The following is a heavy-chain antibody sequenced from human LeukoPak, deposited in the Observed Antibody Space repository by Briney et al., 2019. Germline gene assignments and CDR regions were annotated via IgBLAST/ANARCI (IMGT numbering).Heavy chain of an antibody. CDR3: ARVASGTYYVIDY. V-gene: IGHV3-30*04. Sequence: GGSLRLSCAASGFSLRSYAMHWVRQAPGKGPEWVAVISYDGSQIYYADSVKGRFTFSRDTSKNTLYLQMNSLRVEDTAVYYCARVASGTYYVIDYWGQGTLVTVSS. CDR1: GFSLRSYA. D-gene: IGHD1-26*01. CDR2: ISYDGSQI. J-gene: IGHJ4*02.